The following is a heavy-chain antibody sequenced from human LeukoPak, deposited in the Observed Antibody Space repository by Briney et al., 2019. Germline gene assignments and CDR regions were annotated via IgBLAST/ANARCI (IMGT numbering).Heavy chain of an antibody. CDR2: IYSGGST. J-gene: IGHJ4*02. D-gene: IGHD6-6*01. CDR3: AKHLGYSTSSGIDY. CDR1: GFTVSSNY. Sequence: GGSLRLSCAASGFTVSSNYMSWVRQAPGKGLEWVSVIYSGGSTYYADSVKGRFTISRDNSKNTLYLQMNSLRADDTAVYYCAKHLGYSTSSGIDYWGQGTLVTVSS. V-gene: IGHV3-53*01.